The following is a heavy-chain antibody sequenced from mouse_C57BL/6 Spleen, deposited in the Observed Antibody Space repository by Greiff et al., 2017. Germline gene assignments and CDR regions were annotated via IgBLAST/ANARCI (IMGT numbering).Heavy chain of an antibody. V-gene: IGHV1-81*01. D-gene: IGHD4-1*01. Sequence: QVQLQQSGAELARPGASVKLSCKASGYTFTSYGISWVKQRTGQGLEWIGEIYPRSGNTYYNEKFKGKATLTADKSSSTAYMELRRLTSEDSAVYFCARCGKDAMDYWGQGTSVTVSS. CDR2: IYPRSGNT. CDR3: ARCGKDAMDY. CDR1: GYTFTSYG. J-gene: IGHJ4*01.